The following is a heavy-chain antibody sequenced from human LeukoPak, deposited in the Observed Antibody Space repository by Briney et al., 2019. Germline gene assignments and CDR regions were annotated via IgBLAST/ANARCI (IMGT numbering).Heavy chain of an antibody. J-gene: IGHJ4*02. D-gene: IGHD5-18*01. Sequence: PSETLSLTCTVSGGSISSSSYYWGWIRQPPGKGLEWIGSIYYSGSTYYNPSLKSRVTISVDTSKNQFSLKLSSVTAADTAVYYCARGAALVTHRYFDYWGPGTLVTVSS. CDR3: ARGAALVTHRYFDY. CDR2: IYYSGST. V-gene: IGHV4-39*01. CDR1: GGSISSSSYY.